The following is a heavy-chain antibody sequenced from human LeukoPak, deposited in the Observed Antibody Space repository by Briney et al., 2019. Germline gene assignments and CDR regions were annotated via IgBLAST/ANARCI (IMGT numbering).Heavy chain of an antibody. CDR3: ARDTGGRTRHFDY. CDR2: INPNSGGT. Sequence: ASVTVSCKASGCTFTGYYMHWLRQAAGRGLAWMGWINPNSGGTNYAQKFQGRVTMTRDTSISTAYMELSRLRYDATAVYYCARDTGGRTRHFDYWGQGTLVTVSS. V-gene: IGHV1-2*02. D-gene: IGHD1-26*01. J-gene: IGHJ4*02. CDR1: GCTFTGYY.